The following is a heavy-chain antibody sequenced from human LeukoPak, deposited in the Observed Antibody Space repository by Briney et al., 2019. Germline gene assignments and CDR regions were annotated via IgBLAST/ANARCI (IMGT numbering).Heavy chain of an antibody. CDR3: AREIVGATTWFDP. Sequence: SVKVSCKASGGTFSSYTISWVRQAPGQGLEWMGRIIPILGIANYAQKFQGRVTITADKSTSTAYMELSSLRSEDTAVYYCAREIVGATTWFDPWGQGTLVTVSS. J-gene: IGHJ5*02. CDR2: IIPILGIA. CDR1: GGTFSSYT. V-gene: IGHV1-69*04. D-gene: IGHD1-26*01.